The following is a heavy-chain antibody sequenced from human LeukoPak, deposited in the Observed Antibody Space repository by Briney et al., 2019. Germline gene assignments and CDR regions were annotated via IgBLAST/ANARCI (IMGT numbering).Heavy chain of an antibody. J-gene: IGHJ4*02. Sequence: ASVKVSCKASGYTFTSYYMHWVRQAPGQGLEWMGIINPSGGSTSYAQKFQGRVTMTRDTSTSTVYMELSSLRSEDTAVYYCARSLYYYDSSGYFDYWGQGTLVTVSS. CDR2: INPSGGST. V-gene: IGHV1-46*01. CDR3: ARSLYYYDSSGYFDY. CDR1: GYTFTSYY. D-gene: IGHD3-22*01.